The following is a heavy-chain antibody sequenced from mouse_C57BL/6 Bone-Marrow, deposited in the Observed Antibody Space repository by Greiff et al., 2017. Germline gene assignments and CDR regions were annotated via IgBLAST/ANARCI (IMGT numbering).Heavy chain of an antibody. J-gene: IGHJ4*01. CDR1: GFTFSSYT. V-gene: IGHV5-9*04. CDR2: ISGGGGNT. CDR3: ARRLLAMDY. Sequence: EVKVVESGGGLVKPGGSLKLSCAASGFTFSSYTMSWVRQTPEKRLEWVATISGGGGNTYYPDSVKGRFTISRDNAKKTLYLKMSSLRSEDTAVYYCARRLLAMDYWGQGTSVTVSS.